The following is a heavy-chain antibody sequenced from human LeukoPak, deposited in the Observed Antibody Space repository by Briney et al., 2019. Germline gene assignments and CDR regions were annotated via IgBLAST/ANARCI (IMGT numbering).Heavy chain of an antibody. CDR3: ARAGSSGWYEYFDY. Sequence: GGSLRPSCAASGFTFSSYAMHWVRQAPGKGLEWVAVISYDGSNKYYADSVKGRFTISRDNSKNTLYLQMNSLRAEDTAVYYCARAGSSGWYEYFDYWGQGTLVTVSS. CDR1: GFTFSSYA. CDR2: ISYDGSNK. D-gene: IGHD6-19*01. J-gene: IGHJ4*02. V-gene: IGHV3-30-3*01.